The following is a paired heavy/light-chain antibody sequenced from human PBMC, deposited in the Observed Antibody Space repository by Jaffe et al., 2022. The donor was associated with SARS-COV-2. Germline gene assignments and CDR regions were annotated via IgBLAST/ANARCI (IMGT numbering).Heavy chain of an antibody. V-gene: IGHV4-39*01. J-gene: IGHJ4*02. CDR3: ARHTLVKDNLFDF. CDR2: IDYGGST. D-gene: IGHD1-1*01. CDR1: GASISSSTSF. Sequence: QLLLQESGPGLVKPSETLSLTCTVSGASISSSTSFWGWVRQPPGKGLEWIGTIDYGGSTYYNPSVKSRVTLSVDTSKNQFSLKLSSVTAADTAVYHCARHTLVKDNLFDFWGQGALVTVSS.
Light chain of an antibody. CDR3: QSYDSSLGVVV. CDR2: VNS. V-gene: IGLV1-40*01. J-gene: IGLJ2*01. CDR1: RSNIGAGYD. Sequence: QSVLTQPPSLSGAPGQRVTISCTGSRSNIGAGYDVHWYQQLPGTAPKLLIYVNSNRPSGVPDRFSGSKSGTSASLAISGLQAEDEADYYCQSYDSSLGVVVFGGGTKLTVL.